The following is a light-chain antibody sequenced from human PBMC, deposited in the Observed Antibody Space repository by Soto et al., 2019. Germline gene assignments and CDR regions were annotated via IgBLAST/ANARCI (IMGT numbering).Light chain of an antibody. CDR3: QQANTFPLT. J-gene: IGKJ4*01. CDR1: QGLSVW. V-gene: IGKV1-12*01. CDR2: AAS. Sequence: DIKMTQSPSSVSASVGDRVTITCRASQGLSVWIAWYQQKPGKATKLLIYAASSLQSGVPSRFSDSGSGTDFTLTISSLQPEDFATYYCQQANTFPLTFGGGTRVEIK.